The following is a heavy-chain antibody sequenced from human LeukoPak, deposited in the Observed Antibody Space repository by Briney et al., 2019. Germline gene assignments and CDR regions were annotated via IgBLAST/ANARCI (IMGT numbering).Heavy chain of an antibody. CDR3: AKYSRPSSRVFDY. CDR2: IDTSGNT. J-gene: IGHJ4*02. D-gene: IGHD6-13*01. V-gene: IGHV3-23*01. CDR1: GFTFSSYP. Sequence: SGGSLRLSCAGSGFTFSSYPMTWVRQAPGKGLDWVSTIDTSGNTDYADSVKGRFTISRDNSRNTLYLQMNSLRAEDTAVYFCAKYSRPSSRVFDYWGQGTLATVPP.